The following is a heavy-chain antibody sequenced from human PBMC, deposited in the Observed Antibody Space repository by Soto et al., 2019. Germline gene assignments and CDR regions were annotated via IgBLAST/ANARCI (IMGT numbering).Heavy chain of an antibody. J-gene: IGHJ3*02. Sequence: EVQLVESGGGLVKPGGSLRLSCAASGFTFSNAWMNWVRQAPGKGLEWVGRIKSKTDGGTTDYAAPVKGRFTISRDDSKNTLYLQMNSLKTEDTAVYYCTTDHAPSEWLVPGDAFDIWGQGTMVTVSS. CDR3: TTDHAPSEWLVPGDAFDI. V-gene: IGHV3-15*07. CDR1: GFTFSNAW. CDR2: IKSKTDGGTT. D-gene: IGHD6-19*01.